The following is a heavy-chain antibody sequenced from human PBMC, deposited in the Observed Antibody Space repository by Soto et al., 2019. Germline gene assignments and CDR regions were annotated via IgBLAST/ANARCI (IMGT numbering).Heavy chain of an antibody. D-gene: IGHD4-17*01. Sequence: QVQLVQSGAEVKKPGSSVRVSCKASGGTLNSYTISWVRQAPGQGLEWMGGIIPVFGTTDYAQKFQGRVTITADQSTGTAYPELFSLRSEDTAIYYCSISNSYGRGDFWGQGTLVTVSS. CDR3: SISNSYGRGDF. CDR1: GGTLNSYT. J-gene: IGHJ4*02. CDR2: IIPVFGTT. V-gene: IGHV1-69*01.